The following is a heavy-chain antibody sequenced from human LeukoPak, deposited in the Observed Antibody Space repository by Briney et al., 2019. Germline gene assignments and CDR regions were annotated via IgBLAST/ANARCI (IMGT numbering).Heavy chain of an antibody. Sequence: ASVKVSCTASGNTFTSFDINWMRQASGQGLEWMGWMNPHSGKSGFAQKFQGRVTLTRNTSISTAYMELSSLRSEDSAIYYCARRNRAYWYFDLWGRGTPVTVSS. J-gene: IGHJ2*01. V-gene: IGHV1-8*01. CDR2: MNPHSGKS. CDR1: GNTFTSFD. D-gene: IGHD1-14*01. CDR3: ARRNRAYWYFDL.